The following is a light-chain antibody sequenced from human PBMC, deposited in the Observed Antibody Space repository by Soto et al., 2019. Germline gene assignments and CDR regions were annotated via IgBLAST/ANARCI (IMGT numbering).Light chain of an antibody. V-gene: IGKV3-15*01. J-gene: IGKJ2*01. Sequence: EIVMTQSPATLSVSPGERATLSCRASQSVSGNLAWYQQKIGQAPRLLIHGTSTRATGVPARFSGSRSGTEFTLTISGLQSEGFAVYYCQQFNTWPHTFGQGTKLETK. CDR2: GTS. CDR3: QQFNTWPHT. CDR1: QSVSGN.